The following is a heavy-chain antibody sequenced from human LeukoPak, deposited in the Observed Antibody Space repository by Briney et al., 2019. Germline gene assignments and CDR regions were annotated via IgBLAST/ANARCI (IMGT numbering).Heavy chain of an antibody. D-gene: IGHD6-19*01. CDR3: ARGGSSAWYDHFDY. CDR1: GFTFSSRS. Sequence: GGSLRPSCAASGFTFSSRSMNWARQAPGKGLEWVSYISGSSSTIYYAESVRGRFTISRDNAKNSLYLQMNSLRDEDTAVYYCARGGSSAWYDHFDYWGQGTLVTVSS. CDR2: ISGSSSTI. V-gene: IGHV3-48*02. J-gene: IGHJ4*02.